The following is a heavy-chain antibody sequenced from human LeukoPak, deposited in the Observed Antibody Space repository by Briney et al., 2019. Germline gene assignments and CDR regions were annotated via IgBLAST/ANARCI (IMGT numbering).Heavy chain of an antibody. CDR2: IYHSGST. J-gene: IGHJ4*02. CDR1: GYSISSGYY. Sequence: PSETLSLTCTVSGYSISSGYYWGWIRQPPGKGLEWIGSIYHSGSTYYNPSLKSRVTISVDTSKNQFSLKLSSVTAADTAVYYCARDSRGYNDYWGQGTLVTVSS. CDR3: ARDSRGYNDY. V-gene: IGHV4-38-2*02. D-gene: IGHD5-24*01.